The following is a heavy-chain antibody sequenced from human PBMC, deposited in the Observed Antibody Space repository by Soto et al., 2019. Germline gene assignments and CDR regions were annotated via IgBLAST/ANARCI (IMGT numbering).Heavy chain of an antibody. V-gene: IGHV1-2*04. D-gene: IGHD6-13*01. CDR1: GYTFTGYY. CDR2: INPNSGGT. CDR3: AKGIAAAGTTVYYYYYGMDV. Sequence: ASVKVSCKASGYTFTGYYMHWVRQAPGQGLEWMGWINPNSGGTNYAQKFQGWVTMTRDTSISTAYMELSRLRSDDTAVYYCAKGIAAAGTTVYYYYYGMDVWGQGTTVTVSS. J-gene: IGHJ6*02.